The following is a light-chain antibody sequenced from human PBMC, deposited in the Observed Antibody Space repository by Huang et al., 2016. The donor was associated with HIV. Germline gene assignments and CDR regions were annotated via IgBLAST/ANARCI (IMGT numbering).Light chain of an antibody. CDR3: QQYNAFPWT. J-gene: IGKJ1*01. CDR2: QAV. Sequence: DIQLTQSPSTLSPSVGDRVIIACRSSQNISAWLAWYLQKPGKAPNLLIYQAVHLQSGVPARFSGRGSGTHFTLTIDSLQPDDLGTYYCQQYNAFPWTFGQGTNVEV. V-gene: IGKV1-5*03. CDR1: QNISAW.